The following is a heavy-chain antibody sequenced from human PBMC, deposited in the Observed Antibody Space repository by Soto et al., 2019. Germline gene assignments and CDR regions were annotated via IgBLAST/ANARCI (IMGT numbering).Heavy chain of an antibody. CDR1: GGSISSSSYY. Sequence: QLQLQESGPGLVKPSETLSLTCTVSGGSISSSSYYWGWIRQPPGKGLEWIGSIYYSGSTYYNPSLKIRVTISVGTSKNQFSLKLSSVAAADTAVYYCARNKTVVATIGLGLGYFDLWGRGTLVTVSS. J-gene: IGHJ2*01. CDR3: ARNKTVVATIGLGLGYFDL. CDR2: IYYSGST. V-gene: IGHV4-39*01. D-gene: IGHD5-12*01.